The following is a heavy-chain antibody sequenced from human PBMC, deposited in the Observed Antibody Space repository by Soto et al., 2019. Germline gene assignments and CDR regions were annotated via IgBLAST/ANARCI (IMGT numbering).Heavy chain of an antibody. J-gene: IGHJ5*02. V-gene: IGHV3-21*01. CDR3: ARDLLAGQQLVIPWFHP. CDR2: IFTRSSQI. D-gene: IGHD1-26*01. Sequence: ELQLVESGGGLVRPGGSLRLSCTASGFAFSSFNTNWVRQAPGKGLEWVSSIFTRSSQIYYADSVKGRFTISRDDAKNSLFLQMNSLSVEDTAVYYCARDLLAGQQLVIPWFHPWGQGTLVTVSS. CDR1: GFAFSSFN.